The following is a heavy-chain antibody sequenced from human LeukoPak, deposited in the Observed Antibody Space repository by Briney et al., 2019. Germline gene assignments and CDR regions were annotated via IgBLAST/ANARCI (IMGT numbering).Heavy chain of an antibody. CDR3: ARKREGPATGIDY. Sequence: PSETLSLTCTVSGVSIISTNSYWGWIRQSPRTGLEWIGNIYSSGRTYYNPSLKSRVTISIDMSENQFSLKLTSVTAADTAVYYSARKREGPATGIDYWGQGTLVTVSS. CDR1: GVSIISTNSY. D-gene: IGHD2-15*01. J-gene: IGHJ4*02. V-gene: IGHV4-39*07. CDR2: IYSSGRT.